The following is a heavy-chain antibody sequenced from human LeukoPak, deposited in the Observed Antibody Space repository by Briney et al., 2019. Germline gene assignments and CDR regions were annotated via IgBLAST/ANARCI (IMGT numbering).Heavy chain of an antibody. J-gene: IGHJ4*02. D-gene: IGHD2-15*01. CDR2: ISSSSSYI. V-gene: IGHV3-21*01. CDR1: GFTFSSYG. Sequence: GGTLRLSCAASGFTFSSYGMSWVRQAPGKGLEWVSSISSSSSYIYYADSVKGRFTISRDNAKNSLYLQMNSLRAEDTAVYYCARGGGLSGIDYWGQGTLVTVSS. CDR3: ARGGGLSGIDY.